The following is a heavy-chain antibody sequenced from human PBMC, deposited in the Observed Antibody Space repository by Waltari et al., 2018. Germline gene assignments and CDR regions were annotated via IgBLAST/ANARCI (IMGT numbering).Heavy chain of an antibody. J-gene: IGHJ6*02. Sequence: QVQLQESGPGLVKPSETLSLPCTVSVGSISSYSWSWIRQPPGKGLEWIGYIYYSGSTNYNPSLKSRVTISVDTSKNQFSLKLSSVTAADTAVYYCARITMVRGDNYGMDVWGQGTTVTVSS. V-gene: IGHV4-59*01. CDR2: IYYSGST. CDR1: VGSISSYS. D-gene: IGHD3-10*01. CDR3: ARITMVRGDNYGMDV.